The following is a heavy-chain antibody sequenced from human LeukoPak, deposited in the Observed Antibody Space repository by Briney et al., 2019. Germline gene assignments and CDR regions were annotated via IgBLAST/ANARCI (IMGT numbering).Heavy chain of an antibody. V-gene: IGHV3-30*03. J-gene: IGHJ4*02. Sequence: PGGSLRLSCAASGFTFSSYGMHWVRQAPGKGLKWVAVISYDGSNKYYADSVKGRFTISRDNSKNTLYLQMNSLRAGDTAVYYCARSTTVITTIDYWGQGTLVTVSS. CDR1: GFTFSSYG. CDR3: ARSTTVITTIDY. D-gene: IGHD4-11*01. CDR2: ISYDGSNK.